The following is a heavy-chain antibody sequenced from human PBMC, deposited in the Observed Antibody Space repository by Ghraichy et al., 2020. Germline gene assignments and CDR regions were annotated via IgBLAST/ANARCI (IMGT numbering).Heavy chain of an antibody. V-gene: IGHV3-33*01. CDR1: GFTFSSYG. CDR3: ARDRDFWSGYQPRDAFDI. J-gene: IGHJ3*02. D-gene: IGHD3-3*01. CDR2: IWYDGSNK. Sequence: GGSLRHSCAASGFTFSSYGMHWVRQAPGKGLEWVAVIWYDGSNKYYADSVKGRFTISRDNSKNTLYLQMNSLRAEDTAVYYCARDRDFWSGYQPRDAFDIWGQGTMVTVSS.